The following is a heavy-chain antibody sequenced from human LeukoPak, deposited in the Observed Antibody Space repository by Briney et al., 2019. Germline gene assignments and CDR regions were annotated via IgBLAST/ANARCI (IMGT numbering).Heavy chain of an antibody. CDR1: GGSISSYY. J-gene: IGHJ6*02. V-gene: IGHV4-59*01. CDR2: IYYSGST. CDR3: ARTSSYYYYAMDV. Sequence: PSETLSLTCTVSGGSISSYYWSWIRQPPGKGLEWIGYIYYSGSTNYNPSLKSRVTISVDTSKNLFSLKLSSVTAADTAIYYCARTSSYYYYAMDVWGQGTTVTVSS. D-gene: IGHD2-2*01.